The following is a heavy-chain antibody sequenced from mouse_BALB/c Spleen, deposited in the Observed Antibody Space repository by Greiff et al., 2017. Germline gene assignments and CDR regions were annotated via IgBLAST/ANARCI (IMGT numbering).Heavy chain of an antibody. CDR2: ISSGGSYT. CDR1: GFTFSSYA. Sequence: EVKLVESGGGLVKPGGSLKLSCAASGFTFSSYAMSWVRQSPEKRLEWVAEISSGGSYTYYPDTVTGRFTISRDNAKNTLYLEMSSLRSEDTAMYYCARDRGLELDYAMDYWGQGTSVTVSS. D-gene: IGHD1-3*01. J-gene: IGHJ4*01. CDR3: ARDRGLELDYAMDY. V-gene: IGHV5-9-4*01.